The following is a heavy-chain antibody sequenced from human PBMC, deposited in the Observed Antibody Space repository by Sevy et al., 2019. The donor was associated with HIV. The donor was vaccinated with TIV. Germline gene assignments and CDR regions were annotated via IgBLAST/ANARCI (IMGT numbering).Heavy chain of an antibody. CDR3: ASPSLYYDFWSGYSDAFDI. CDR2: IYPGDSDT. J-gene: IGHJ3*02. V-gene: IGHV5-51*01. CDR1: GYSFTSYW. D-gene: IGHD3-3*01. Sequence: GESLKISCKGSGYSFTSYWIGWVRQMPGKGLEWMGIIYPGDSDTRYSPSVQGQVTISADKSISTAYLQWSSLKASDTAMYYCASPSLYYDFWSGYSDAFDIWGQGTMVTVSS.